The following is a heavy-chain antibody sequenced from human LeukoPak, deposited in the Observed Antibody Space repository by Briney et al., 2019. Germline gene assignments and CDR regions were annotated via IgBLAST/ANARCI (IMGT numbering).Heavy chain of an antibody. D-gene: IGHD4-17*01. CDR1: GYSFTSYW. CDR3: ARHDYDGGLDAFDI. V-gene: IGHV5-51*01. Sequence: GESLKISCKGSGYSFTSYWIGLVRQMPGKGLEGMGIIYPGDSDTRYSPSFQGQVIISADKSISTAYLQWSSLKASDTAMYYCARHDYDGGLDAFDIWGQGTMVTVSS. J-gene: IGHJ3*02. CDR2: IYPGDSDT.